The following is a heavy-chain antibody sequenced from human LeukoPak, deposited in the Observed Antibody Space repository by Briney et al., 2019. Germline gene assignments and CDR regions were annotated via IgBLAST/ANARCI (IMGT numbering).Heavy chain of an antibody. D-gene: IGHD6-13*01. J-gene: IGHJ6*03. CDR3: ARDWREAAGEYYYYMDV. CDR1: GFTFSSYE. Sequence: PGGSLRLSCAASGFTFSSYEMNWVRQAPGKGLEWVSYISSSGSTIYYADSVKGRFTISRDNAKNSLYLQMNSLRAEDTAVYYCARDWREAAGEYYYYMDVWGKGTTVTISS. CDR2: ISSSGSTI. V-gene: IGHV3-48*03.